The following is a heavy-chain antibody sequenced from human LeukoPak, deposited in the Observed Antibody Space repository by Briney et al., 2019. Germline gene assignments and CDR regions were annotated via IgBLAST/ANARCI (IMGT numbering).Heavy chain of an antibody. CDR1: GYSISSNYY. CDR3: ARQTGSGLFILP. Sequence: SETLSLTCTVSGYSISSNYYWGWIRQPPGKGLEWLGSIYHSGSAYYNPSLKSRVTISLDTSKNQFSLRLSSVTAADTAVYYCARQTGSGLFILPGGQGTLVTVSS. V-gene: IGHV4-38-2*02. D-gene: IGHD3/OR15-3a*01. CDR2: IYHSGSA. J-gene: IGHJ4*02.